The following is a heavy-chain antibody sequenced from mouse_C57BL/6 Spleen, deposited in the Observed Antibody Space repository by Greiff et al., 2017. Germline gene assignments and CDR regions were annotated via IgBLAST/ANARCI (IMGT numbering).Heavy chain of an antibody. CDR2: IDPSDSET. V-gene: IGHV1-52*01. Sequence: QVQLQQPGAELVRPGSSVKLSCKASGYTFTSYWMHWVKQRPIQGLEWIGNIDPSDSETHYNQKFKDKATLTVDKTSSTAYMQLSSLTSEDSAVDYCARGELAHCDYWGQGTTLTVSS. J-gene: IGHJ2*01. CDR3: ARGELAHCDY. CDR1: GYTFTSYW. D-gene: IGHD4-1*01.